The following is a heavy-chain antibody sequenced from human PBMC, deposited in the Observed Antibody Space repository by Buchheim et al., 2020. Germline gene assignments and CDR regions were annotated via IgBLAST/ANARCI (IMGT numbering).Heavy chain of an antibody. CDR2: MNPSNGNT. D-gene: IGHD6-19*01. V-gene: IGHV1-8*01. Sequence: QAQLVQSGAEVKKPGASVKVSCKASGYTLTSYVINWVRQATGQGLEWMGWMNPSNGNTGYVQKFQGRGTTTRNTSIGTAYMELSSLRSEDTAVYYCARGHSQWLAGFDYWGQGTL. CDR1: GYTLTSYV. J-gene: IGHJ4*02. CDR3: ARGHSQWLAGFDY.